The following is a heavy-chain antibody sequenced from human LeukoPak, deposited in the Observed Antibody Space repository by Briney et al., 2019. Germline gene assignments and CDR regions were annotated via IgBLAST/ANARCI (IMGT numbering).Heavy chain of an antibody. J-gene: IGHJ6*03. D-gene: IGHD3-22*01. V-gene: IGHV4-34*01. CDR3: ARGLYHYDTSGYSASKYYMDV. Sequence: SETLSLTCAVYGGSFSENYWTWIRQPPGKGLEFIGEINHSGSTNYNPSLKSRVTLSVDTSKNQFSLRLKSVTAADTAVYYCARGLYHYDTSGYSASKYYMDVWGKGTTVTVSS. CDR2: INHSGST. CDR1: GGSFSENY.